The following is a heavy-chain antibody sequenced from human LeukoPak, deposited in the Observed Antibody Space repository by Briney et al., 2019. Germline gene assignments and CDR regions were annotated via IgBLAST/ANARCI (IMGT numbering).Heavy chain of an antibody. Sequence: GESLKISCKGSGYSFTSYWIGWVRQMPGKGLEWMGIIYPGDSDTRYSPSFQGQVTISADKSISTAYLQWSSPKASDTAMYYCARRYYYDSSGYYGFEGRWRLSAFDIWGQGTMVTVSS. CDR1: GYSFTSYW. D-gene: IGHD3-22*01. CDR3: ARRYYYDSSGYYGFEGRWRLSAFDI. J-gene: IGHJ3*02. V-gene: IGHV5-51*01. CDR2: IYPGDSDT.